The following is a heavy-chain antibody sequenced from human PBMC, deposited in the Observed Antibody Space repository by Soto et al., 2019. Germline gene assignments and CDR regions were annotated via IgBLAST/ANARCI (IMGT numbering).Heavy chain of an antibody. D-gene: IGHD3-10*01. CDR2: IYYSGST. Sequence: QLQLQESGPGLVKPSETLSLTCTVSGGSISSSSYYWGWIRQPPGKGLEWIGSIYYSGSTYYNPSLKSRVTISVDTSKNQFSLKLSSVTAAHTAVYYCARVVRGGYYYYYGMDVWGQGTTVTVSS. J-gene: IGHJ6*02. V-gene: IGHV4-39*01. CDR3: ARVVRGGYYYYYGMDV. CDR1: GGSISSSSYY.